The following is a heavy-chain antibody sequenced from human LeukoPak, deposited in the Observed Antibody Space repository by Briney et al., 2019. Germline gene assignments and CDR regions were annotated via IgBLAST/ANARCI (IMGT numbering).Heavy chain of an antibody. J-gene: IGHJ4*02. CDR3: ARDRSLYGPYYFDY. Sequence: GGSLRLSCAASGFTFSSYSMNWVRQAPGKGLEWVSSISSSSSYIYYADSVKGRFTISRDNAKNSLYLQMNSLRAEDTAVYYCARDRSLYGPYYFDYWGQGTLVTVSS. V-gene: IGHV3-21*01. CDR2: ISSSSSYI. D-gene: IGHD4-17*01. CDR1: GFTFSSYS.